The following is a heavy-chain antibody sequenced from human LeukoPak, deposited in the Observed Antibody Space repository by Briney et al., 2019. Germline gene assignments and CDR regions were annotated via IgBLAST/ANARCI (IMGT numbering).Heavy chain of an antibody. V-gene: IGHV3-74*01. CDR1: GFTPSNYW. CDR3: ARDYYYGSGNFDY. Sequence: GGSLRLSCAASGFTPSNYWMHWVRQAPGKGLVWVSRINSDGSSTNYADSVKGRFTISRDNAKNTLYLQMNSLRAEDTAVYYCARDYYYGSGNFDYWGRGTLVTVSS. D-gene: IGHD3-10*01. CDR2: INSDGSST. J-gene: IGHJ4*02.